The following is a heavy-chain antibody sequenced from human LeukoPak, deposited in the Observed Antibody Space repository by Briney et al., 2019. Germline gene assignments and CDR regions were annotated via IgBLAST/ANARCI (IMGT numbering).Heavy chain of an antibody. Sequence: SETLSLTCTVSGDSISSYYWSWIRQPAGKGLEWIGRIYSSGSPNYNPSLKSRVVVSLDTSKKQLSLGLSSVTAADTAVYYCARDMGDYYFDYWGQGTLVTVSS. CDR3: ARDMGDYYFDY. D-gene: IGHD2-21*02. CDR2: IYSSGSP. CDR1: GDSISSYY. J-gene: IGHJ4*02. V-gene: IGHV4-4*07.